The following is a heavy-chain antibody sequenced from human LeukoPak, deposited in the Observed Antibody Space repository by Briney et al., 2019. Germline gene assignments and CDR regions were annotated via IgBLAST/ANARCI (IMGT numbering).Heavy chain of an antibody. CDR2: ISAYNGDT. CDR3: ARGGMYYYDSSGYYYPFDY. V-gene: IGHV1-18*01. Sequence: EASVKVSCKASGYTFTSYGINWVRQAPGQGLEWMGWISAYNGDTNYAQKLQGRVTMTTDTSTSTAYMELRSLRSDDTAVYYCARGGMYYYDSSGYYYPFDYWGQGTLVTVSS. CDR1: GYTFTSYG. D-gene: IGHD3-22*01. J-gene: IGHJ4*02.